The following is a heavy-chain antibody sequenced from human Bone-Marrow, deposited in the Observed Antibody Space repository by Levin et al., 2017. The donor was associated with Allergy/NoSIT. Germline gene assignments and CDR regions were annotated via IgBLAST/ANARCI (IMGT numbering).Heavy chain of an antibody. CDR2: INHSGST. CDR1: GGSFSGYY. J-gene: IGHJ4*02. D-gene: IGHD3-10*01. V-gene: IGHV4-34*01. Sequence: SETLSLTCAVYGGSFSGYYWTWIRQPPGKGLEWIGEINHSGSTNYNPSLKSRVTISVDTSKNQFSLKVSFVTAADTAVYYCARGGDGSGRSDFDYWGQGTLVTVSS. CDR3: ARGGDGSGRSDFDY.